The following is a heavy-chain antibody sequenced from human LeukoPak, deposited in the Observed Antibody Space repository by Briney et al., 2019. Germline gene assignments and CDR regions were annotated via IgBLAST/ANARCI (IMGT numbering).Heavy chain of an antibody. CDR3: ARRAGDYSHPYDY. CDR2: IYSGGNT. V-gene: IGHV3-53*01. CDR1: GFTFSSYS. D-gene: IGHD3-22*01. J-gene: IGHJ4*02. Sequence: GGSPRLSCAASGFTFSSYSMYWVRQAPGKGLEWVSFIYSGGNTYYADSVKGRFTISRDNSKNTVHLQMNSLRAEDTAMYYCARRAGDYSHPYDYWGQGTLVTVSS.